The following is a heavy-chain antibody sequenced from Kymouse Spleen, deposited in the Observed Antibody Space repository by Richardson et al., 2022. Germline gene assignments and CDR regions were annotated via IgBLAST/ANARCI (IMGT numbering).Heavy chain of an antibody. V-gene: IGHV6-1*01. J-gene: IGHJ4*02. CDR3: ARGEGYDYVWGSYRSYYFDY. Sequence: QVQLQQSGPGLVKPSQTLSLTCAISGDSVSSNSAAWNWIRQSPSRGLEWLGRTYYRSKWYNDYAVSVKSRITINPDTSKNQFSLQLNSVTPEDTAVYYCARGEGYDYVWGSYRSYYFDYWGQGTLVTVSS. D-gene: IGHD3-16*02. CDR1: GDSVSSNSAA. CDR2: TYYRSKWYN.